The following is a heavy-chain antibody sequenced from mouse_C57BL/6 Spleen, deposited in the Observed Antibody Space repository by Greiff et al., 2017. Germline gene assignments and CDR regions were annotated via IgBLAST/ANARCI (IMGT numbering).Heavy chain of an antibody. CDR2: INPKNGGT. D-gene: IGHD3-2*02. V-gene: IGHV1-22*01. Sequence: VQLQQSGPELVKPGASVKMSCKASGYTFTDYNMHWVKQSHGKSLEWIGYINPKNGGTSYNQKFKGKATLTVNKSSSTAYMELRSLASEDSAVYYCARGTKDRQLRLRSYLDYWGQDTTLTVSS. J-gene: IGHJ2*01. CDR1: GYTFTDYN. CDR3: ARGTKDRQLRLRSYLDY.